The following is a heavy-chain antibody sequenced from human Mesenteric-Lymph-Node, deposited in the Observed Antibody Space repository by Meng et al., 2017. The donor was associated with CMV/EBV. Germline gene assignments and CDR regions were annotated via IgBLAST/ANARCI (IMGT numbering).Heavy chain of an antibody. CDR3: ARADGKWELPEGLEAFDI. Sequence: ASVKVSCKASGYTFTSYGISWVRQAPGQGLEWMGWISAYNGNTNYAQKLQGRVTMTTDTSTSTAYMELRSLRSDDTAVYYCARADGKWELPEGLEAFDIWGQGTMVTVSS. CDR1: GYTFTSYG. D-gene: IGHD1-26*01. J-gene: IGHJ3*02. CDR2: ISAYNGNT. V-gene: IGHV1-18*01.